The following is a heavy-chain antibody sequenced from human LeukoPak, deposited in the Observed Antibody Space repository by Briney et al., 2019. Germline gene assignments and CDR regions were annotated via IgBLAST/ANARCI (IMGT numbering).Heavy chain of an antibody. CDR1: GYTFTGYY. D-gene: IGHD3-16*02. CDR3: ASFNYDYVWGSYRPDFDY. J-gene: IGHJ4*02. CDR2: INPNSGGT. Sequence: GASVKVSCKASGYTFTGYYMHWVRQAPGQGLEWMGWINPNSGGTNYAQKFQGRVTMTRDTSISTAYMELSRLRSDDTAVYYCASFNYDYVWGSYRPDFDYWGQGTLVTVSS. V-gene: IGHV1-2*02.